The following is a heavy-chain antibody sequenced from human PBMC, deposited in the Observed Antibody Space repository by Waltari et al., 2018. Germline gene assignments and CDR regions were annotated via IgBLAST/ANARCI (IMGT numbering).Heavy chain of an antibody. CDR1: GGSFSAYH. D-gene: IGHD3-10*01. Sequence: QLHPQQWGAGLLKPSETLSLTCTIFGGSFSAYHWTVIRQSPGKGLEWIGEINHLGSTNYNPSLKSRVTISLDTSKNEFALKLDSVTAADTAVYFCAKGRLWFGDLRSWGQGTQVTVSS. CDR2: INHLGST. V-gene: IGHV4-34*01. CDR3: AKGRLWFGDLRS. J-gene: IGHJ4*02.